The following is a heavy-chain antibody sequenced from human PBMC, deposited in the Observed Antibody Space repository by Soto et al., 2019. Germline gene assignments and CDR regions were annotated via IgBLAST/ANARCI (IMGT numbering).Heavy chain of an antibody. CDR2: INPNSGGT. V-gene: IGHV1-2*04. CDR3: ARGGSLWFGELSAYYYGMDV. J-gene: IGHJ6*02. CDR1: GYTFTGYY. D-gene: IGHD3-10*01. Sequence: ASVKVSCKASGYTFTGYYMHWVRQAPGHGLEWMGWINPNSGGTNYAQKFQGWVTMTRDTSISTAYMELSRLRSDDTAVYYCARGGSLWFGELSAYYYGMDVWGQGTTVTVSS.